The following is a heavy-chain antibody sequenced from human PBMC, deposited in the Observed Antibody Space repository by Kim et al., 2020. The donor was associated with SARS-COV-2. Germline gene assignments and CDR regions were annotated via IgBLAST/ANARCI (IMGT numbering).Heavy chain of an antibody. V-gene: IGHV6-1*01. J-gene: IGHJ4*02. CDR2: TYYRSKWYN. CDR1: GDSVSSNSAA. CDR3: ARDPQWELLLRLGGYYFGY. Sequence: SQTLSLTCAISGDSVSSNSAAWNWIRQSPSRGLEWLGRTYYRSKWYNDYAVSVKSRITINPDTSKNQFSLQLNSVTPEDTAVYYCARDPQWELLLRLGGYYFGYWGQGTLVTVSS. D-gene: IGHD1-26*01.